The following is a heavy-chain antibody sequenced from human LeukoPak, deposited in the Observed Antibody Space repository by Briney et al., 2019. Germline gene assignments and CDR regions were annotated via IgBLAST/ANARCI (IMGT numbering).Heavy chain of an antibody. CDR2: IKQDGSEK. J-gene: IGHJ4*02. CDR1: GFTFSSYS. Sequence: GGSLRLPCAASGFTFSSYSMNWVRQAPGKGLEWVANIKQDGSEKYYVDSVKGRFTISRDNAKNSLYLQMNSLRAEDTAVYYCARDKIVGATYFDYWGQGTLVTVSS. V-gene: IGHV3-7*01. D-gene: IGHD1-26*01. CDR3: ARDKIVGATYFDY.